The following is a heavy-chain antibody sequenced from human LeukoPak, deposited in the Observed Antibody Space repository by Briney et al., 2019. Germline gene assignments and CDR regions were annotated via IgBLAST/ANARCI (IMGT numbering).Heavy chain of an antibody. Sequence: GESLKISCKGSGYSFTSYWIGWVRQMPGKGLEWMGIIYPGDSETRYSPSFQGQVTISADKSISTAYLQWSSLKASDTAMYYCASNGLLHYYYMDVWGKGTTVTVSS. V-gene: IGHV5-51*01. CDR3: ASNGLLHYYYMDV. CDR2: IYPGDSET. J-gene: IGHJ6*03. CDR1: GYSFTSYW.